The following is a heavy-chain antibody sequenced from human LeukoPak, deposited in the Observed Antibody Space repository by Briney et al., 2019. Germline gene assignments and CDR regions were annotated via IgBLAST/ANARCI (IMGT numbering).Heavy chain of an antibody. J-gene: IGHJ4*02. D-gene: IGHD3-16*01. CDR3: ARWGDNKILDY. CDR2: ISTSGAGT. Sequence: PEGSLRLSCAASGFTFSSCDMNWVRQAPGKGPEWVSGISTSGAGTYYADSVKGRFAISRDNSKNTLYLQMNSLRAEDTAVYYCARWGDNKILDYWGQGTLVTVSS. CDR1: GFTFSSCD. V-gene: IGHV3-23*01.